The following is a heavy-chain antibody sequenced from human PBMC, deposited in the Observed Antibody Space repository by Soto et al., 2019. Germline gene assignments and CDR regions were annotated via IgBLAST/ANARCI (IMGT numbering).Heavy chain of an antibody. V-gene: IGHV3-15*01. CDR1: GFTFGDTP. Sequence: EVQLVESGGGLVKPGGSLRLSCAASGFTFGDTPMSWVRQAPGKGLEWVGRLKSKTDGGTTDYAAPVKGRFTISRDVSKTTLNLQMDSLRTEDTAVYYCTTGRATSGAQPFDYWGQGTLVTVSS. CDR2: LKSKTDGGTT. CDR3: TTGRATSGAQPFDY. D-gene: IGHD5-12*01. J-gene: IGHJ4*02.